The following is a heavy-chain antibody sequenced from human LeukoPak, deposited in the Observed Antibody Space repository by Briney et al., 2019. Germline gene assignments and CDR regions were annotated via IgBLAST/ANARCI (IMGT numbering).Heavy chain of an antibody. CDR3: ARAGEATPDY. J-gene: IGHJ4*02. Sequence: PGGSLRLSCAASGFTFSNAWMSWVRQAPGKGLEWVGRIKSKTDGGTTDYAAPVKGRFTISRDDSKNTLYLQMNSLRAEDTAVYYCARAGEATPDYWGQGTLVTVSS. D-gene: IGHD2-15*01. V-gene: IGHV3-15*01. CDR2: IKSKTDGGTT. CDR1: GFTFSNAW.